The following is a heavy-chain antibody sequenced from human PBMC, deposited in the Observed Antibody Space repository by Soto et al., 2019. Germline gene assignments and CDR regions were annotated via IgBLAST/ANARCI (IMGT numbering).Heavy chain of an antibody. CDR1: QISFSSYW. D-gene: IGHD1-20*01. J-gene: IGHJ4*01. Sequence: ESGGRLVQPGGSLKLSCVVSQISFSSYWMTWVRQAPGKGLECVANINQDGSEKYYEDSVKGRFTISRDNTKNSLYLHMNSLRAEDTAVYYGATDLNWPNYWGHGTLVAVSS. CDR2: INQDGSEK. V-gene: IGHV3-7*01. CDR3: ATDLNWPNY.